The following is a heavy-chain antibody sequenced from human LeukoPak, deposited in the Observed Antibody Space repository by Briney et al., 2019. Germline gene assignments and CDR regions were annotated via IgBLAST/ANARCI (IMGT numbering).Heavy chain of an antibody. V-gene: IGHV4-34*01. Sequence: SETLSLTCAVYGGSFSGYYWSWIRQPPGKGLEWIGEINHSGSTNYNPSLKSRVTILVDTSKNQFSLKLSSVTAADTAVYYCARGRYSGYDTLSLMGYYGMDVWGQGTTVTVSS. D-gene: IGHD5-12*01. J-gene: IGHJ6*02. CDR2: INHSGST. CDR3: ARGRYSGYDTLSLMGYYGMDV. CDR1: GGSFSGYY.